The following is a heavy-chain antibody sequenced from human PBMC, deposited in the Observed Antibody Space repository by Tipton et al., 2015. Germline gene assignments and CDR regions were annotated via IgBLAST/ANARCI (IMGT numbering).Heavy chain of an antibody. V-gene: IGHV3-48*04. CDR1: GFTFSPYA. Sequence: SLRLSCAVSGFTFSPYAMNWVRQAPGKGLEWVSYIGGSSSPIYYADSVKGRFTISRDNAKKSLNLQMNSLRAEDTALYYCGKGGTAMVTWVDNWGLGTLITVSS. CDR2: IGGSSSPI. CDR3: GKGGTAMVTWVDN. D-gene: IGHD5-18*01. J-gene: IGHJ4*02.